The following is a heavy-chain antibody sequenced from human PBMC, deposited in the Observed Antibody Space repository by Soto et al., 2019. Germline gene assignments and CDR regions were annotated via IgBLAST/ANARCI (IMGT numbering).Heavy chain of an antibody. CDR2: ISTYNDNM. CDR3: AYVGGSSTGDYSFDL. Sequence: GASVKVSCKVSGSTFTSNGIGWVRQAPGQGLEWMGWISTYNDNMDTAPQLHGRLTMTTDTSTTTAYMELTNLKFDDTALYYCAYVGGSSTGDYSFDLWGQGTPVTVSS. J-gene: IGHJ4*02. CDR1: GSTFTSNG. V-gene: IGHV1-18*04. D-gene: IGHD5-18*01.